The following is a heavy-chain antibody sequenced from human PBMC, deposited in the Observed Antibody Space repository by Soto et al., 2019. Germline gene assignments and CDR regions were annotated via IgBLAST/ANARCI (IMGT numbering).Heavy chain of an antibody. CDR2: IYLSDSDT. Sequence: HGESLKISCKGSGYSFTSYWIAWVRRMPGKGLEWMGIIYLSDSDTRYSPSFQGRVTISADKSISTAYLQWSSLKASDTAMYYCARYSSGWPYYFDYWGQGTLVTVSS. D-gene: IGHD6-19*01. CDR1: GYSFTSYW. J-gene: IGHJ4*02. V-gene: IGHV5-51*01. CDR3: ARYSSGWPYYFDY.